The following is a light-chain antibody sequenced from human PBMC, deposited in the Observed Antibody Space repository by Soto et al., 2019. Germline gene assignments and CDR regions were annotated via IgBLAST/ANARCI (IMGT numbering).Light chain of an antibody. CDR3: QQRSNWPPYT. CDR1: QSVHTY. Sequence: ETVLTQSPATLSLSPGERATLSCRASQSVHTYLAWYQQTAGQAPRLLIYDASNRATGIPARFSGSGSGTDFALTISSLEPEDCAVYYCQQRSNWPPYTFGQGTKLEIK. V-gene: IGKV3-11*01. J-gene: IGKJ2*01. CDR2: DAS.